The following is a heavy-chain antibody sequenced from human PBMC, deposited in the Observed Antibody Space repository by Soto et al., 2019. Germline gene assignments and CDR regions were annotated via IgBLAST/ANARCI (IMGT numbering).Heavy chain of an antibody. J-gene: IGHJ4*02. CDR2: IRSDGHDT. CDR3: VRGGQFYSVPLDY. Sequence: EVQLVESGGGLVRPGGSLTPSCAPSGHTISGYWMHWVRQAPGAGLVWVSRIRSDGHDTTYADSAKGRFTISRDNAKNTLYLQMYSLRAEDTAVYYCVRGGQFYSVPLDYWGQGTLVTVSS. D-gene: IGHD1-26*01. CDR1: GHTISGYW. V-gene: IGHV3-74*01.